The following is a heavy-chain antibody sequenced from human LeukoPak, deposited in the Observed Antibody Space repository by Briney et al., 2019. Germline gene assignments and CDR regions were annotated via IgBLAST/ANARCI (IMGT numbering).Heavy chain of an antibody. V-gene: IGHV3-7*01. CDR1: GFTFSSHS. CDR2: VKEDGSEE. CDR3: ARLLHYERSVYRPVDC. J-gene: IGHJ4*02. Sequence: PGGSLRLSCAASGFTFSSHSMSWVRQAPGKGLEWVANVKEDGSEENYVDSVEGRFTISRDNAVKSLYLQMNGLRAEDTAVYFCARLLHYERSVYRPVDCWGQGTLVAVSS. D-gene: IGHD5/OR15-5a*01.